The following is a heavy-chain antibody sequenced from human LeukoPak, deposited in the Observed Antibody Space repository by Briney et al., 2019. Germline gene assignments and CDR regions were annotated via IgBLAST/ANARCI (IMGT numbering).Heavy chain of an antibody. CDR2: ISGSGGST. V-gene: IGHV3-23*01. J-gene: IGHJ4*02. CDR3: AKSGYSYGLN. D-gene: IGHD5-18*01. CDR1: GFTFSSYA. Sequence: GGSLRLSCAASGFTFSSYAMSWVRPAPGKGLEWVSAISGSGGSTYYADCVKGRCTISRDNSKNTLYLQMNSLGAEDTAVYYSAKSGYSYGLNWGQGTLVTVSS.